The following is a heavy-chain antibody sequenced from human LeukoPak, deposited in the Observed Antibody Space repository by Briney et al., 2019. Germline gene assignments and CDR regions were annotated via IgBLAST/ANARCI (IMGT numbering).Heavy chain of an antibody. V-gene: IGHV4-34*01. D-gene: IGHD4-17*01. CDR3: ARGPDYGDYVEY. J-gene: IGHJ4*02. CDR1: GGSFSGYY. Sequence: SESLSLTCAVYGGSFSGYYWSWIRRPPGKGLEWIGEINHSGSTNYNPSLKSRVTISVDTSKNQFSLKLSSVTAADTAVYYCARGPDYGDYVEYWGQGTLVTVSS. CDR2: INHSGST.